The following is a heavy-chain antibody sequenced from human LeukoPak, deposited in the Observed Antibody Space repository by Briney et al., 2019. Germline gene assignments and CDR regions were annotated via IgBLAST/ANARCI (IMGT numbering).Heavy chain of an antibody. D-gene: IGHD2-8*01. V-gene: IGHV1-2*06. CDR1: GYTFTSYG. Sequence: ASVKVSCKASGYTFTSYGISWVRQAPGQGLEWMGRINPNSGGTKYAQKFQGRVTVTRDTSTSTVYMELSGLRADDTAAYYCARVEYCTKGVCINFDLWGQGTLVTVSS. CDR2: INPNSGGT. CDR3: ARVEYCTKGVCINFDL. J-gene: IGHJ4*02.